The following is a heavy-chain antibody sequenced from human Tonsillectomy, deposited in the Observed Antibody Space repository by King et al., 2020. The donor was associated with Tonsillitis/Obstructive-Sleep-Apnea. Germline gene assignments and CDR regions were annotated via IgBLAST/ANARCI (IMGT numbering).Heavy chain of an antibody. CDR2: ISGGGVST. Sequence: VQLVESGGGVVQPGGSLRLSCAASGFTFDDYAMHWVRQAPGSGLEWVSLISGGGVSTYYADSVKGRFTISRDNSKSSLFLQMNSLRTEDTALYYCAKESHGGGGGLYFDLWGRGTLVTVSS. J-gene: IGHJ2*01. D-gene: IGHD3-16*01. CDR1: GFTFDDYA. CDR3: AKESHGGGGGLYFDL. V-gene: IGHV3-43*02.